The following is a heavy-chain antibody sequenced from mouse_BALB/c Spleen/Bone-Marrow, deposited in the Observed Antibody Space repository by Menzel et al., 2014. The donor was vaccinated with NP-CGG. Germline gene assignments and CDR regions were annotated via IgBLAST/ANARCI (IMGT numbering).Heavy chain of an antibody. J-gene: IGHJ3*01. CDR1: GFDFSRYW. Sequence: EVKLMESGGGLVQPGGSLKLSCAASGFDFSRYWMSWVRQAPGKGLQWIGEINPESNTINYTPSLKDKFIISRDNAKNTLYLRMSKVRSEDTALYCCARLGYYGWFAYWGQGTLVTVSA. CDR3: ARLGYYGWFAY. CDR2: INPESNTI. V-gene: IGHV4-1*02. D-gene: IGHD2-3*01.